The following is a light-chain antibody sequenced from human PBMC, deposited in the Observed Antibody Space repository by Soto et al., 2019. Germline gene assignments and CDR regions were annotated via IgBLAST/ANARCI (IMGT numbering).Light chain of an antibody. J-gene: IGLJ2*01. CDR2: NNN. V-gene: IGLV1-44*01. CDR3: AAWDDRLKGGV. Sequence: QSVLTQPPSASGTPGQRVTISCSGGSSDVGSNTVNWYQQLPGTAPKLLIYNNNQRPSGVPDRFSGSTSGTSASLAISGLQSEDEADYYCAAWDDRLKGGVFGGGTKLTVL. CDR1: SSDVGSNT.